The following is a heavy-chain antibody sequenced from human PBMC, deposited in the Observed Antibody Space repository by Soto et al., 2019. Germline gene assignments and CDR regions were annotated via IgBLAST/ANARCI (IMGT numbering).Heavy chain of an antibody. V-gene: IGHV5-51*01. CDR2: IYPGDSDT. Sequence: GESLKISCKGSGYGFTSYWIGWVRQMPGKGLEWMGIIYPGDSDTRYSPSFQGQVTISADKSISTAYLQWSSLKASDTAMYYCASTTLICSGGSCVDYWGQGTLVTVSS. CDR3: ASTTLICSGGSCVDY. CDR1: GYGFTSYW. D-gene: IGHD2-15*01. J-gene: IGHJ4*02.